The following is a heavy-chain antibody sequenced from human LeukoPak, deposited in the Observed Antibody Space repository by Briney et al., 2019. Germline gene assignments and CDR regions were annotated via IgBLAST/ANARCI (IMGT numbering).Heavy chain of an antibody. CDR2: ISGSGGST. Sequence: GGSLRLSCAASGFTFSSYAMSWVRQAPGKGLEWVSAISGSGGSTYYADSVKGRFTISRDNSKDTLYLQMNSLRAEDTAVYYCAKVPSMVRGVIIGYWGQGTLVTVSS. V-gene: IGHV3-23*01. J-gene: IGHJ4*02. D-gene: IGHD3-10*01. CDR3: AKVPSMVRGVIIGY. CDR1: GFTFSSYA.